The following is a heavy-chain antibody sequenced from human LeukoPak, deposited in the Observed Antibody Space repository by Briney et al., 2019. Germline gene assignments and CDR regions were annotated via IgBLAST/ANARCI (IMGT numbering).Heavy chain of an antibody. J-gene: IGHJ4*02. V-gene: IGHV3-23*01. CDR1: GFTFSSYA. Sequence: GGSLRLSCAASGFTFSSYAMSWVRQAPGKGLEWVSAISGSGGSTYYADSVKGRFTISRDNSKNTLYLQMNSPRAEDTAVYYCAKDTDKWELRYFDYWGQGTLVTVSS. D-gene: IGHD1-26*01. CDR3: AKDTDKWELRYFDY. CDR2: ISGSGGST.